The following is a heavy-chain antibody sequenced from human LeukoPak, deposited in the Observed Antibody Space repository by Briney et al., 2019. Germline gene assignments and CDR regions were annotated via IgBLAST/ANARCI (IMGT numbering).Heavy chain of an antibody. CDR2: ISPYNDDT. CDR1: GYTFTSYG. D-gene: IGHD3-22*01. J-gene: IGHJ4*02. V-gene: IGHV1-18*01. Sequence: ASVKVSCKASGYTFTSYGISWVRQAPRQGLEWMGWISPYNDDTNYAQKFQGRVTMTTDTSTSTAYMELRSLRSDDTAVYYCARGRYYYDTSSFYNYWGQGTLVTVSS. CDR3: ARGRYYYDTSSFYNY.